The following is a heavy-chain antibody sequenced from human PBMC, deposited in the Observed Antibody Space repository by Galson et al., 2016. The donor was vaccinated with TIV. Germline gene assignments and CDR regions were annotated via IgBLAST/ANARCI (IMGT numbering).Heavy chain of an antibody. Sequence: SVKVSCKASGGTFSSYAISRVRQAPGQGLEWMGGIIPIFGTANYAQKFQGRVTITADESTSTAYMELSSLRSEDTAVYYCARDRGYSGYDWAFDYWGQGTLVTVSS. V-gene: IGHV1-69*13. CDR1: GGTFSSYA. J-gene: IGHJ4*02. D-gene: IGHD5-12*01. CDR3: ARDRGYSGYDWAFDY. CDR2: IIPIFGTA.